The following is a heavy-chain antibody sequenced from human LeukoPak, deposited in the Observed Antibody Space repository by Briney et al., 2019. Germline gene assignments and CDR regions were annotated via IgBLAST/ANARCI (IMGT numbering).Heavy chain of an antibody. D-gene: IGHD2-2*01. CDR2: ISPNSGGT. Sequence: ASVKVSCKASGYTFSDYYLHWVRLAPGQGLEWMGRISPNSGGTDYAQKFQGKVTMTRDASISTVYMDLNSLRSDDMAIYYWARQLETTSWFDYWGQGTLDIVSS. CDR1: GYTFSDYY. CDR3: ARQLETTSWFDY. J-gene: IGHJ4*02. V-gene: IGHV1-2*06.